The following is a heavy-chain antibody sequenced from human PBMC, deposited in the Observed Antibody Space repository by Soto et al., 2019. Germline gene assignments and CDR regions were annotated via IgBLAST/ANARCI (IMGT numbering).Heavy chain of an antibody. Sequence: QVQLQESGPGLVKPSGTLSLTCAVSGGSISSSNWWSWVRQPPGKGLEWIGEIYHSGSTNYNPSLKGRVXIXVDXSKNQFSLKLSSVAAADTAVYYCARVAVAGTRVDYWGQGTLVTVSS. CDR2: IYHSGST. CDR3: ARVAVAGTRVDY. D-gene: IGHD6-19*01. J-gene: IGHJ4*02. CDR1: GGSISSSNW. V-gene: IGHV4-4*02.